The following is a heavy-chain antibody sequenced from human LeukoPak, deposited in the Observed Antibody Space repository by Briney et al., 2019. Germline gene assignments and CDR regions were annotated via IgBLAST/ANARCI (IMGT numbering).Heavy chain of an antibody. J-gene: IGHJ2*01. V-gene: IGHV4-31*02. CDR2: IYYSGST. CDR1: GFTFSSYE. Sequence: LRLSCAASGFTFSSYEMNWVRQYQGKGLEWIGYIYYSGSTFYNPSLKSRVTISVDTSKNQFSLKLSSVTAADTAVYYCARDPSVRLRSFDLWGRGTLVTVSS. D-gene: IGHD3-10*01. CDR3: ARDPSVRLRSFDL.